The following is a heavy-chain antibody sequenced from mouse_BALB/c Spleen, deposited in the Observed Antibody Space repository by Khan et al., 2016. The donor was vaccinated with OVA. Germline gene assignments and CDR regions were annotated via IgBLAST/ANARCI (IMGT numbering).Heavy chain of an antibody. D-gene: IGHD2-3*01. V-gene: IGHV3-2*02. CDR1: GYSITSDYA. CDR3: ARDGSRYNYAMDY. J-gene: IGHJ4*01. Sequence: EVKLQESGPGLVKPSQSLSLTCTVTGYSITSDYAWNWIRQFPGNKLEWMGYISYSGSTNYNPSLKSRISITRDTSKNKFFLQLNSVTTEDTATDYCARDGSRYNYAMDYWGQGTSVTVSS. CDR2: ISYSGST.